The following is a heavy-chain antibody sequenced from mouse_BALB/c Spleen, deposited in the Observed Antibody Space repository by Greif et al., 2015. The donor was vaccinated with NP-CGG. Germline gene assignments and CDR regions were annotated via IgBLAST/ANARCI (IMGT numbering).Heavy chain of an antibody. CDR1: GYTFTSYW. D-gene: IGHD3-2*01. CDR3: TARVPYAMDY. Sequence: QVQLQQSGAELVRPGASVKLSCKASGYTFTSYWINWVKQRPGQGLEWIGNIYPSDSYTNYNQKFKDKATLTVDKSSSTAYMQLSSPTSEDSAVYYWTARVPYAMDYWGQGTSVTVSS. CDR2: IYPSDSYT. V-gene: IGHV1-69*02. J-gene: IGHJ4*01.